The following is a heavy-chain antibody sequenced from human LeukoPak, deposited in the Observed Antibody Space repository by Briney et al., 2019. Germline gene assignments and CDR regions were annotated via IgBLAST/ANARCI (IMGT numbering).Heavy chain of an antibody. CDR3: ARTIAVAGTVSFDY. CDR1: GSYLSSYY. Sequence: SETLSLTCSVSGSYLSSYYWSWIRQPAEKGLEWIGRIYPSGSTNYNPSLKSRVTMSIDTSKDQFSLKLTSVTAADTAVYYCARTIAVAGTVSFDYWGQGTLVTVSS. V-gene: IGHV4-4*07. D-gene: IGHD6-19*01. J-gene: IGHJ4*02. CDR2: IYPSGST.